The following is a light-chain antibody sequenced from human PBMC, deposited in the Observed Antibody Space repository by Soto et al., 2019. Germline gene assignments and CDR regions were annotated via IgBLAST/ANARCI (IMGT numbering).Light chain of an antibody. CDR2: KAS. CDR1: QSISRW. CDR3: QPYDSYCT. Sequence: DIQLTQSPSTLSASVGDRVTITCRASQSISRWLAWYQQKPGKAPKLLISKASSLQSGVSSRFSGSGSGTEFTLPISNLQPDDFATYYCQPYDSYCTFGQGTRLEIK. J-gene: IGKJ2*02. V-gene: IGKV1-5*03.